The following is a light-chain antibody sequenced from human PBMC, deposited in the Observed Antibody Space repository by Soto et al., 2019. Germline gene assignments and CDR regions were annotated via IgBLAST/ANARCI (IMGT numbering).Light chain of an antibody. J-gene: IGLJ1*01. CDR1: SSDVGAYNY. Sequence: QSALTQPASVSGSPGQSITISCTGTSSDVGAYNYVSWYQQHPGKALKLMIYEVSNRPSGVSNRFSGSKSGNTASLTISGLQAEDEADYYCSSYTSSSPYVFGTGTKVTVL. CDR2: EVS. V-gene: IGLV2-14*01. CDR3: SSYTSSSPYV.